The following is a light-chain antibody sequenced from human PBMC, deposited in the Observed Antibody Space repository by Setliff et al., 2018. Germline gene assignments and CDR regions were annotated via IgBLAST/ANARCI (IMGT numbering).Light chain of an antibody. Sequence: QSALTQPASVSGSPGQSITISCTGTRSDVGGYNYVSWYQQHPGKVPKLMIYDVSNRPSGVSNRFSGSKIGNTASLTISGLQTEDEADYYCCSFTSSSTLPYVFGTGTKGTVL. CDR1: RSDVGGYNY. J-gene: IGLJ1*01. V-gene: IGLV2-14*01. CDR3: CSFTSSSTLPYV. CDR2: DVS.